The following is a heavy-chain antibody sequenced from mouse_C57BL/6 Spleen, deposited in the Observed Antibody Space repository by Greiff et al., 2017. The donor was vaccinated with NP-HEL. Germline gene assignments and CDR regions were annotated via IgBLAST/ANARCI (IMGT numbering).Heavy chain of an antibody. CDR3: ARRDGYYGIYYAMDY. Sequence: QVQLQQPGAELVKPGASVKMSCKASGYTFTSYWITWVKQRPGQGLEWIGDIYPGSGSTNYNEKFKSKATLTVDTSSSTAYMQLSSLTSEDSAVYYCARRDGYYGIYYAMDYWGQGTSVTVSS. CDR1: GYTFTSYW. J-gene: IGHJ4*01. CDR2: IYPGSGST. D-gene: IGHD2-3*01. V-gene: IGHV1-55*01.